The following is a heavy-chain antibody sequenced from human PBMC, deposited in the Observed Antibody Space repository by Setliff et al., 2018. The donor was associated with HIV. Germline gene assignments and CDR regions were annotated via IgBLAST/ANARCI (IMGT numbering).Heavy chain of an antibody. V-gene: IGHV1-3*01. CDR1: GSTFSSYA. D-gene: IGHD3-3*01. CDR2: INAGNGKT. CDR3: ASSTIAIFGVVPYYFDY. Sequence: ASVKVSCKASGSTFSSYAFHWVRQAPGQRLEWMGWINAGNGKTKYSQKFQSRVTITRDTSASTAYMELHSLRSEDTAIYYCASSTIAIFGVVPYYFDYWGQGTLVTVSS. J-gene: IGHJ4*02.